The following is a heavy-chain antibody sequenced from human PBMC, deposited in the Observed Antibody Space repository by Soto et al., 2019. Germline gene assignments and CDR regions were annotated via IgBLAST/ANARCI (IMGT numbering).Heavy chain of an antibody. CDR1: GLTFDDYA. D-gene: IGHD3-9*01. CDR3: ASGRGYDILTGYYPYFDY. J-gene: IGHJ4*02. Sequence: EVQLVESGGGLVQSGKSLRLSCAASGLTFDDYAMHWVRQAPGKDLEWVSGISWNSGSIGYADSVKGRFTISRHNAKNSLYLQMNSLRAGDTALYYCASGRGYDILTGYYPYFDYWGQGTLVTVSS. CDR2: ISWNSGSI. V-gene: IGHV3-9*01.